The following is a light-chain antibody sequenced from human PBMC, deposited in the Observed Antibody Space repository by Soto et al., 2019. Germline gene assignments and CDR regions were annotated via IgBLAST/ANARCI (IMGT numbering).Light chain of an antibody. CDR2: TAS. CDR1: QSISSC. CDR3: QQYNSYSQT. J-gene: IGKJ1*01. V-gene: IGKV1-5*03. Sequence: DIQMTQSPSTLSASVGDRVTITCRASQSISSCLAGYQQKPGKAPKLLIYTASSLESGVPSRFSSSGSGTDFTLTISSLQPDDFANYYCQQYNSYSQTVGQGTKVEIK.